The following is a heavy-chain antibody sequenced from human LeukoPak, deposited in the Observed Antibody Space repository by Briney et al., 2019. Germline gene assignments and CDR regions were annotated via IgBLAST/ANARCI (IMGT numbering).Heavy chain of an antibody. CDR1: GFTFSSYA. J-gene: IGHJ4*02. CDR2: ISGSGGST. Sequence: GGSLRLSCAASGFTFSSYAMSWVRRAPGKGLEWVSAISGSGGSTYYADSVKGRFTISRDNSKNTLYLQMNSLRAEDTAVYYCAKAGGYSYGYLVYWGQGTLVTVSS. D-gene: IGHD5-18*01. CDR3: AKAGGYSYGYLVY. V-gene: IGHV3-23*01.